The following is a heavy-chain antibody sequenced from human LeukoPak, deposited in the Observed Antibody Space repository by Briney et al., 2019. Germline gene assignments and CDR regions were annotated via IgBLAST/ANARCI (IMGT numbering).Heavy chain of an antibody. V-gene: IGHV3-23*01. CDR1: GFTFDDYG. CDR2: ISGSGGST. Sequence: GGSLRLSCAASGFTFDDYGMSWVRQAPGKGLEWVSAISGSGGSTYYADSVKGRFTISRDNSKNTLYLQMNSLRAEDTAVYYCAKDTTHTPEAAADYWGQGTLVTVSS. D-gene: IGHD6-13*01. CDR3: AKDTTHTPEAAADY. J-gene: IGHJ4*02.